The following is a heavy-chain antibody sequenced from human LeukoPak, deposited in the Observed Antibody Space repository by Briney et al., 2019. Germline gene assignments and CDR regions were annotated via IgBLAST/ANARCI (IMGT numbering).Heavy chain of an antibody. J-gene: IGHJ5*02. D-gene: IGHD3-10*01. CDR3: ARDEWFGEWVTGATSFDP. CDR2: ISWNSDTI. V-gene: IGHV3-9*01. Sequence: GGSLRLSCVASGFTFDDYAMYWVRQVPGKGLEWVSGISWNSDTIDYVDSVKGRFTISRDNAKNSLYLQMNSLRAEDTAVYYCARDEWFGEWVTGATSFDPWGQGTLVTVSS. CDR1: GFTFDDYA.